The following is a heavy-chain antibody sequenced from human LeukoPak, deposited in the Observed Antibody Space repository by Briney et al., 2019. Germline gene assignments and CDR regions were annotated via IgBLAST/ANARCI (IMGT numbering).Heavy chain of an antibody. CDR3: ARVGYCSSTSCYFPFDI. V-gene: IGHV3-30-3*01. CDR1: GFTFSSYA. Sequence: GGSLRLSCAASGFTFSSYAMHWVRQAPGKGLEWVAVISYDGSNKYYADSVKGRFTISRDNSKNTLYLQMNSLRAEDTAVYYCARVGYCSSTSCYFPFDIWGQGTMVTVSS. J-gene: IGHJ3*02. CDR2: ISYDGSNK. D-gene: IGHD2-2*01.